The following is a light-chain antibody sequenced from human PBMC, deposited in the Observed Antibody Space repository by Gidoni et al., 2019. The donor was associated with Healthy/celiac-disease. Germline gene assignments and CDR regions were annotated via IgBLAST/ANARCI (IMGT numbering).Light chain of an antibody. V-gene: IGKV3-20*01. Sequence: EIGLTQAPGTLSLSPGERATLSCRASQRVSSSYLAWYKQKPGQAPRLLIYGASSRATGIPDRFSGSGSGIDFTLTISRLEPEDFAVYYCQQYGSSPGTFGQGTKLEIK. CDR2: GAS. J-gene: IGKJ2*01. CDR3: QQYGSSPGT. CDR1: QRVSSSY.